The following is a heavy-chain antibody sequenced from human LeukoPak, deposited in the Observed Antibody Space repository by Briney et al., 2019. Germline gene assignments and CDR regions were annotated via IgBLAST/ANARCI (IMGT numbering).Heavy chain of an antibody. J-gene: IGHJ5*02. CDR3: AKEARGWFDP. Sequence: GGSLRLSCAACGFAFSDYNINWVRQAPGKGLEWVSSISGSSTYIYYADSLKGRFTMSRDNAKNSLFMQMNSLRVEGSAVYYCAKEARGWFDPWGQGTLVTVSS. V-gene: IGHV3-21*01. CDR1: GFAFSDYN. CDR2: ISGSSTYI.